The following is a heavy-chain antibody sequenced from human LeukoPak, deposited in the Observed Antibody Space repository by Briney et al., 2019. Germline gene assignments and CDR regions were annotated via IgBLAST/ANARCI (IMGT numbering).Heavy chain of an antibody. D-gene: IGHD2-2*02. CDR2: IKQHGGEK. V-gene: IGHV3-7*01. CDR1: GFTLSTLW. CDR3: GRGFSIVPAGIPDY. Sequence: PPVSLTLSYAASGFTLSTLWMSWVRQAPGDGRGWTANIKQHGGEKYYVHSVKGRFTISGDHAKNTLYLQMNSLRAEDTAVYYCGRGFSIVPAGIPDYWGLGTLVTVSS. J-gene: IGHJ4*02.